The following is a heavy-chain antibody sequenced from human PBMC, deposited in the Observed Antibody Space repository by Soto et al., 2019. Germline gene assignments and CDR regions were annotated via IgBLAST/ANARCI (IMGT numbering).Heavy chain of an antibody. J-gene: IGHJ3*02. Sequence: QVQLVQSGAEVKKPGSSVKVSCTASGGTFSSYTISWVRQAPGQGLEWMGRIIPILGIANYAQKCQGRVTITADKSTSKAYMELSSVRSEDTAVDCSARRGLTVSTGYDAFDIWGQGTMVTVSS. D-gene: IGHD4-17*01. V-gene: IGHV1-69*02. CDR1: GGTFSSYT. CDR3: ARRGLTVSTGYDAFDI. CDR2: IIPILGIA.